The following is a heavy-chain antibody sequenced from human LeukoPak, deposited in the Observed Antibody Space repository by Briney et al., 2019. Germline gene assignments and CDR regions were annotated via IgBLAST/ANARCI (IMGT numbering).Heavy chain of an antibody. CDR1: GFTFSTYG. V-gene: IGHV3-30*18. J-gene: IGHJ6*02. CDR2: ISYDGSNK. Sequence: GRSLRLSCAASGFTFSTYGMHWVRQAPGKGLEGVAVISYDGSNKYYADSVKGRFTISRDNSKNTLYLQMNNLRAEDTALYYCAKDMALVVVTDNGMDVWGQGTTVTVSS. CDR3: AKDMALVVVTDNGMDV. D-gene: IGHD2-21*02.